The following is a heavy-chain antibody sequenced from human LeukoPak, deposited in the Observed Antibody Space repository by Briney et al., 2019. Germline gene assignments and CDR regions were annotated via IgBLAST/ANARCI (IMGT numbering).Heavy chain of an antibody. CDR3: AKDIIPLQWLGPCAFDI. CDR1: GFTVTNNY. Sequence: GGSLRLSCVVSGFTVTNNYMSWVRQAPGKGLEWVSGISWNSGSIGYADSVKGRFTISRDNAKNSLYLQMNSLRAEDTALYYCAKDIIPLQWLGPCAFDIWGQGTMVTVSS. D-gene: IGHD6-19*01. CDR2: ISWNSGSI. J-gene: IGHJ3*02. V-gene: IGHV3-9*01.